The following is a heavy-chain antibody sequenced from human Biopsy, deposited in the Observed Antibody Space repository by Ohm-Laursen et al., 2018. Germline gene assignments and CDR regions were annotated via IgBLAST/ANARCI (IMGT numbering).Heavy chain of an antibody. CDR3: ARDVEGFYSYAMDV. D-gene: IGHD5-24*01. CDR1: GFTFSVYY. J-gene: IGHJ6*02. CDR2: ITSGGSTT. Sequence: GSLRLSCAASGFTFSVYYMSWIRQAPGKGLEWVSYITSGGSTTDYADSVKGRFTISRDNAKSSLFLQMNSLRAEDTAVYYCARDVEGFYSYAMDVWGQGTTVTVSS. V-gene: IGHV3-11*01.